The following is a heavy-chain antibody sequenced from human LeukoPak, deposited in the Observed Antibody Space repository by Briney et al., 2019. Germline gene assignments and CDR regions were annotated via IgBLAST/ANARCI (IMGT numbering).Heavy chain of an antibody. D-gene: IGHD2-15*01. CDR2: FSLDTDRI. V-gene: IGHV3-9*01. Sequence: PGRSLRLSCVASGLTLGYYAMHWVRQAPGKGLEWVAGFSLDTDRIDYADSVKGRFTVSRDNAKNSLYLQMNSLRPEDTAVYYCGKDITPGGMDVWGQGTTVTVSS. CDR1: GLTLGYYA. J-gene: IGHJ6*02. CDR3: GKDITPGGMDV.